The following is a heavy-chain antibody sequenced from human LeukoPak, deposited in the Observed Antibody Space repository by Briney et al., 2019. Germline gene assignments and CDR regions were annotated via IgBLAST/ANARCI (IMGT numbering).Heavy chain of an antibody. CDR2: IYYSGST. CDR3: ASTSGFRDWFDP. Sequence: SETLSLTCTVSGGSISSGDYYWSWIRQPPGKGLEWIGYIYYSGSTYYNPSLKSRVTISVDTSKNQFSLKLSSVTAADTAVYYCASTSGFRDWFDPWGQGTLVTVSS. CDR1: GGSISSGDYY. D-gene: IGHD6-19*01. V-gene: IGHV4-30-4*01. J-gene: IGHJ5*02.